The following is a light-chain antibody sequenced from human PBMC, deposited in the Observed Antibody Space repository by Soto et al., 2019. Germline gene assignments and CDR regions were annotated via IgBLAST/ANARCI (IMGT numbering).Light chain of an antibody. CDR1: QSVCSY. CDR2: GAS. Sequence: EIVLPQSPGTLSLSPGERATLSCRASQSVCSYLAWYQQKPGQAPRLLIYGASTRATGIPDRFSGSGSGTDFTLTISRLEPEDFAVFYCQQYGSSLPWTFGQGTRLEIK. J-gene: IGKJ5*01. CDR3: QQYGSSLPWT. V-gene: IGKV3-20*01.